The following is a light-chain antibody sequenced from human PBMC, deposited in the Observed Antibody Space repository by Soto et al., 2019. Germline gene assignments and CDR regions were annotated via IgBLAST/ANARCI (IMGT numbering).Light chain of an antibody. J-gene: IGKJ4*01. CDR1: QSVSRY. V-gene: IGKV3-11*01. CDR3: QQRSNWPPVT. CDR2: DAS. Sequence: EIVLTQSPATLSLSPGERATLSCRASQSVSRYLAWYQQKPGQAPRLLIYDASNRATGIPARFSGSGSGTDFTLTISSLEPEDYAIYYFQQRSNWPPVTFGGYTQVEIK.